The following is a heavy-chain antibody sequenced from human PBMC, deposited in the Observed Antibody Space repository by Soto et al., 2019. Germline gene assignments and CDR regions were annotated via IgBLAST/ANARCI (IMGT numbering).Heavy chain of an antibody. CDR3: ATYGGNSAGYYYHGVHV. CDR1: GFTFSDYY. Sequence: HVQLVESGGGLDKPGESLRLSCAASGFTFSDYYMTWIRQAPGKGLEWVSYISSSGSTKSYADSVKGRFTISRDNAKNSLYLQMSSLRVEDTAVYYCATYGGNSAGYYYHGVHVWGQGTTVSVSS. D-gene: IGHD4-17*01. J-gene: IGHJ6*02. V-gene: IGHV3-11*01. CDR2: ISSSGSTK.